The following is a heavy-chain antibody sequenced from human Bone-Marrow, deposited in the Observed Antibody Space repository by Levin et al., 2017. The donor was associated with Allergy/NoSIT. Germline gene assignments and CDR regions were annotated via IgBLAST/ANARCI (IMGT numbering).Heavy chain of an antibody. CDR3: VKGGGRVVASIFDS. CDR1: GFTFSRYS. CDR2: PNSNGGDT. V-gene: IGHV3-64D*06. Sequence: GGSLRLSCSASGFTFSRYSFHWVRQAPGKGLDYVSGPNSNGGDTKYADAVKGRFTTSRDNSKNALYLQMSGLRPEDTAVYFCVKGGGRVVASIFDSWGQGILVTVSS. J-gene: IGHJ4*02. D-gene: IGHD3-22*01.